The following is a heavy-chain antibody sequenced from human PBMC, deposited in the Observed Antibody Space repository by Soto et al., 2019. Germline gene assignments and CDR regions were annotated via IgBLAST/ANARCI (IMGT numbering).Heavy chain of an antibody. CDR1: GYSFTSYW. V-gene: IGHV5-51*01. CDR3: ARLRHYGDDFLYYYYGMDV. J-gene: IGHJ6*02. CDR2: IYPGVSDT. Sequence: PAESLKISCKVSGYSFTSYWIGWVRQMPGKGMEWMGMIYPGVSDTRYSPSFQGQVTISADKSISTAYLQWISLKASYTAMYFCARLRHYGDDFLYYYYGMDVWGQGTRVTVAS. D-gene: IGHD4-17*01.